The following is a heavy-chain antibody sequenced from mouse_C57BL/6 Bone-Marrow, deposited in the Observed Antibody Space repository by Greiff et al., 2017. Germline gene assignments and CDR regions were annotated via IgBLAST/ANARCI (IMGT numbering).Heavy chain of an antibody. J-gene: IGHJ1*03. Sequence: QVQLQQSGAELVRPGASVTLSCKASGYTFTDYEMHWVKQTPVHGLEWIGAIDPETGGTAYNQKFKGKAILTADKSSSTAYMELRSLTSEDSAVYYCTGDYDYPYWYFDVWGTGTTVTVSS. D-gene: IGHD2-4*01. V-gene: IGHV1-15*01. CDR1: GYTFTDYE. CDR3: TGDYDYPYWYFDV. CDR2: IDPETGGT.